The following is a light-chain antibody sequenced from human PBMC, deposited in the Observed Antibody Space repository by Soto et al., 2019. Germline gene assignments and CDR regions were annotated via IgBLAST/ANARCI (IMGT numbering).Light chain of an antibody. V-gene: IGLV1-47*01. CDR1: TSNIGSNF. CDR2: RND. Sequence: QSVLTQPPSASGTPGQRVTISCSGDTSNIGSNFVYWYQQLPGTAPKLLIYRNDQRPSGVPDRLSGSRPGTSASLAIDGLRSEDEAEYYCAAWDDSLSGVVFGGGTQLTVL. J-gene: IGLJ2*01. CDR3: AAWDDSLSGVV.